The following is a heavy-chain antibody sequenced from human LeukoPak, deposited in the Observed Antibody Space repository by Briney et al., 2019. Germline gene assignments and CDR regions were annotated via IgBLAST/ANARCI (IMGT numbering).Heavy chain of an antibody. CDR2: LKTNNDDGTP. Sequence: GGSLRLSCAVSGLSLKTAWMTWVRQVPGKGLEWVGRLKTNNDDGTPDYAASVKGRFIISKDDSKNTLYLQMNNLKTEDTAIYYCTTNGKYGGEGRFWFDPWGQGTLVTVSS. V-gene: IGHV3-15*01. CDR1: GLSLKTAW. D-gene: IGHD4-23*01. CDR3: TTNGKYGGEGRFWFDP. J-gene: IGHJ5*02.